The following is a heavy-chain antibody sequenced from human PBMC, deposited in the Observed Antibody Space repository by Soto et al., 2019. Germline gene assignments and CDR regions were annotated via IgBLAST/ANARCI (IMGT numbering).Heavy chain of an antibody. D-gene: IGHD5-12*01. CDR2: ISAYNGNT. CDR1: GYTFTSYG. Sequence: ASVKVSCKASGYTFTSYGISWVRQAPGQGLEWMGWISAYNGNTNYAQKLQGRVTMTTDTSTSTAYMELRSLRSDDTAVYYCARDRGRDGYNLVWFDPWGQGTLVTVSS. V-gene: IGHV1-18*04. J-gene: IGHJ5*02. CDR3: ARDRGRDGYNLVWFDP.